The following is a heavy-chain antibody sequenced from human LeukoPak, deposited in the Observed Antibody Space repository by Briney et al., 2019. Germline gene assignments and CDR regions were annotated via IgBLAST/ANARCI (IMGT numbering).Heavy chain of an antibody. CDR3: ARGLDYDILTGYFRDY. Sequence: ASVKVSCKASGYTFTGYYMHWVRQAPGQGLEWMGRINPNSGGTNYAQTFQGRVTMTRDTSISTAYMELSRLRSDDTAVYYCARGLDYDILTGYFRDYWGQGTLVTVSS. CDR2: INPNSGGT. CDR1: GYTFTGYY. V-gene: IGHV1-2*06. J-gene: IGHJ4*02. D-gene: IGHD3-9*01.